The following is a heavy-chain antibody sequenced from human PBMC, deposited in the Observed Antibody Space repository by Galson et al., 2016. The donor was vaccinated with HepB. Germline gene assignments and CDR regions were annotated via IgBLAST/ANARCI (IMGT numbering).Heavy chain of an antibody. CDR3: ARSKLGNNFFYYYGMDG. Sequence: SLRLSCAASGFTITSYGMTWVRQAPGKGLGWVSAISGSGVSIYYADTVKGRFTISRDESKNTVYLQMNSLRDEDTAVYYCARSKLGNNFFYYYGMDGWGQGTTVTVSS. CDR1: GFTITSYG. J-gene: IGHJ6*02. V-gene: IGHV3-23*01. CDR2: ISGSGVSI. D-gene: IGHD1-1*01.